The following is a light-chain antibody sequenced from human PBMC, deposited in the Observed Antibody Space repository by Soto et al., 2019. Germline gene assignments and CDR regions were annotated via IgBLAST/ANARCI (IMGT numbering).Light chain of an antibody. V-gene: IGKV3-20*01. CDR2: GAS. CDR1: QSVSSSY. CDR3: QQYDSSPTT. J-gene: IGKJ1*01. Sequence: EIVLTQSPGTLSLSPGERATLSCRASQSVSSSYLAWYQQKPGQAPRLLIYGASSRATGIPDRFSGSGSGTDFTLTISRLEPEDFAVYYCQQYDSSPTTFGQGNKVEIK.